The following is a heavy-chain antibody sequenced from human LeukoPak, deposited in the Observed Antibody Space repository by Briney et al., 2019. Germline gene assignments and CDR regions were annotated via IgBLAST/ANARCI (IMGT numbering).Heavy chain of an antibody. CDR1: GYSLTNYY. CDR3: ARGGSRDGYKPNYYYYMDV. D-gene: IGHD5-24*01. CDR2: INPSGGDT. J-gene: IGHJ6*03. V-gene: IGHV1-46*01. Sequence: ASVKVSCKASGYSLTNYYMHWVRQAPGQGLEWMGIINPSGGDTNYAQKFQGRVTITADKSTSTAYMELSSLRSEDTAVYYCARGGSRDGYKPNYYYYMDVWGKGTTVTVSS.